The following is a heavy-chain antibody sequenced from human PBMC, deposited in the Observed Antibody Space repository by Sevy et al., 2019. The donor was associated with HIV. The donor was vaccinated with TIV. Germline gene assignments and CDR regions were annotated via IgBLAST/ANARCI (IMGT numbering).Heavy chain of an antibody. D-gene: IGHD1-1*01. CDR2: IIPIFGTA. V-gene: IGHV1-69*13. J-gene: IGHJ4*02. Sequence: ASVKVSCKASGGTFSSYAISWVRQAPGQGLEWMGGIIPIFGTANYAQKFQGRVTITADESTSTAYMELSSLRSEDTAVYYCARLGGLGNWNGARYFDYWGQGTLVTVSS. CDR1: GGTFSSYA. CDR3: ARLGGLGNWNGARYFDY.